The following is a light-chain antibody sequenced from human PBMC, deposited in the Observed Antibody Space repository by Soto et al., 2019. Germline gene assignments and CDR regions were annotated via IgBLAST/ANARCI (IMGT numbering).Light chain of an antibody. CDR3: QQRNNSPRST. CDR2: EAS. CDR1: RSVSSY. J-gene: IGKJ5*01. Sequence: EIVLTQSPATLSLSPGESANHPSRASRSVSSYLAWYQPKPGQAPSLLXYEASNRPNDIPARFSGGGSGADLILTLSSLEPEDFAVYDGQQRNNSPRSTFGQGTRLEIK. V-gene: IGKV3-11*01.